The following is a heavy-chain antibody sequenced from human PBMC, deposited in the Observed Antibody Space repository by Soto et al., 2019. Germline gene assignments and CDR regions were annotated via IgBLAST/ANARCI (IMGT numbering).Heavy chain of an antibody. D-gene: IGHD6-19*01. CDR3: ARGGWLRSGDFDI. V-gene: IGHV4-59*01. CDR1: GGSISSYY. Sequence: SETLSLTCTVSGGSISSYYWSWIRQPPGKGLEWIGYIYYSGSTNYNPSLKSRVTISVDTSKNQFSLKLSSVTAADKAVYYCARGGWLRSGDFDIWGQGTMVNVSS. CDR2: IYYSGST. J-gene: IGHJ3*02.